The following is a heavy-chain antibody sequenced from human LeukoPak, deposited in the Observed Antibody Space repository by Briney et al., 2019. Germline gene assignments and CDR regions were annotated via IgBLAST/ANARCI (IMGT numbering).Heavy chain of an antibody. D-gene: IGHD6-19*01. V-gene: IGHV1-2*02. J-gene: IGHJ4*02. Sequence: ASVKVSCKASGYTFTDYYMHWVRQAPGQGLEWMGWINPNSGDTNYAQKFQGRVTMTRDTSISTAYMELSRLRSDDTAVYYCARGAVVRQWLVRAPDLFDYWGQGTLVAVSS. CDR2: INPNSGDT. CDR3: ARGAVVRQWLVRAPDLFDY. CDR1: GYTFTDYY.